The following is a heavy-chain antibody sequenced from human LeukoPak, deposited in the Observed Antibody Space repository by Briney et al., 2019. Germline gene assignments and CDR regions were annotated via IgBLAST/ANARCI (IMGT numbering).Heavy chain of an antibody. D-gene: IGHD6-13*01. V-gene: IGHV3-30*04. J-gene: IGHJ4*02. Sequence: PGRSLRLSCAASGFTFSSYAMHWVRQAQGKGLEWVAVISYDGSNKYYADSVKGRFTISRDNSKNTLYLQMNSLRAEDTAVYYCARYSSSWGLFDYWGQGTLVTVSS. CDR3: ARYSSSWGLFDY. CDR1: GFTFSSYA. CDR2: ISYDGSNK.